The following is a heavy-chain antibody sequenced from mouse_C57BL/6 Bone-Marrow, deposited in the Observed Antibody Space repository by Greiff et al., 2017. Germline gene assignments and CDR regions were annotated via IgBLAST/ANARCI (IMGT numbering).Heavy chain of an antibody. CDR1: GFTFNDYY. CDR3: ARYDSNWDVAY. V-gene: IGHV7-3*01. J-gene: IGHJ3*01. D-gene: IGHD4-1*01. Sequence: EVKLMESGGGLVQPGGSLSLSCAASGFTFNDYYMSWVRQPPGKALEWLGVIRNKANGYTTEYSASVKGRFTISRDKSQSILYLQMNSMRAEDSATYYFARYDSNWDVAYWCQGTLVTVSA. CDR2: IRNKANGYTT.